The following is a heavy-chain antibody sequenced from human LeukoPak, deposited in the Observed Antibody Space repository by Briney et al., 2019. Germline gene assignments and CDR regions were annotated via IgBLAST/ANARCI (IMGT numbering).Heavy chain of an antibody. D-gene: IGHD2-2*01. CDR3: ARGSYGFDI. CDR2: ISVYNGQT. J-gene: IGHJ3*02. Sequence: ASVKVSCKASGYTFSNYGLNWVRQAPGEGLEWMGWISVYNGQTKYGKQFQGRVTMTTDTSTNTAYMELKNLRSDDTAVYYCARGSYGFDIWGQGTVITVSS. V-gene: IGHV1-18*01. CDR1: GYTFSNYG.